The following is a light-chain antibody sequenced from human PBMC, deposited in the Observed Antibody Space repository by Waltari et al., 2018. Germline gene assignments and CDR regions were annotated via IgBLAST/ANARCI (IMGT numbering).Light chain of an antibody. CDR2: DAS. Sequence: DIQMTQSPSSLSASVGDGVTITCQASQDIANYLNWYQQKPGKAPKLLVYDASNLHSGFPSRFSGSGSGTHFTFTITGLQPEDIATYYCQQHDHLPFTFGPGTKVDIK. CDR3: QQHDHLPFT. CDR1: QDIANY. J-gene: IGKJ3*01. V-gene: IGKV1-33*01.